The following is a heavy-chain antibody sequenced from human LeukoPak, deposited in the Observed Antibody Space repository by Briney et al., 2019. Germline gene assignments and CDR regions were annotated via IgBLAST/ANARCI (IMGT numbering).Heavy chain of an antibody. D-gene: IGHD6-19*01. V-gene: IGHV1-46*01. Sequence: ASVKVSCKASGHTFTSYYMHWVRQAPGQGLEWMGIINPSGGSTSYAQKFQGRVTMTRDTSTSTVYMELSRLRSEDTAVYYCARELNPISSGWSPSGYFQHWGQGTLVTVSS. CDR1: GHTFTSYY. J-gene: IGHJ1*01. CDR3: ARELNPISSGWSPSGYFQH. CDR2: INPSGGST.